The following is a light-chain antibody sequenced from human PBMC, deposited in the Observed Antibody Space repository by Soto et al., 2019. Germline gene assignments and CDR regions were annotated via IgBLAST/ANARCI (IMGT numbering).Light chain of an antibody. CDR1: SSNIGSNT. CDR3: AAWDDSLNGVV. Sequence: QSVLTQPPSASGTPGQRVTISCSGSSSNIGSNTVIWYQQLPGTAPKLLIYSYNQRPSGVPDRFSGSKSGTSASLAISRLKSEDEADYYCAAWDDSLNGVVFGGGTKLTVL. CDR2: SYN. J-gene: IGLJ2*01. V-gene: IGLV1-44*01.